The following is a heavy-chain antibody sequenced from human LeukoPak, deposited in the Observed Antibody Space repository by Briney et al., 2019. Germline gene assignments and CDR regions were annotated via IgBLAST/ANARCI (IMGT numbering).Heavy chain of an antibody. D-gene: IGHD3-10*02. V-gene: IGHV3-48*03. CDR3: SELGITIIGGV. CDR1: GFTFSSYE. J-gene: IGHJ6*04. CDR2: ISSSGSTI. Sequence: GGSLRLSCAASGFTFSSYEMNWVRQAPGKGLEWVSYISSSGSTIYYADSVKGRFTISRDNAKNSLYLQMNSLRAEDTAVYYCSELGITIIGGVWGKGTTVTISS.